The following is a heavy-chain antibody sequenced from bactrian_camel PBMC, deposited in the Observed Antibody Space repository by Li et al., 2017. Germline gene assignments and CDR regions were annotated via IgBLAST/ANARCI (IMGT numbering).Heavy chain of an antibody. J-gene: IGHJ6*01. Sequence: HVQLVESGGGSVQAGGSLRLSCAASRTTGTSMGWFRQAPGKEREGVAVVATDETTRYAVSVKGRFTISKDNAKKILYLQMNSLKSADTGLYYCARENFASWGQGTQVTVS. CDR1: RTTGTS. V-gene: IGHV3S53*01. CDR2: VATDETT. CDR3: ARENFAS.